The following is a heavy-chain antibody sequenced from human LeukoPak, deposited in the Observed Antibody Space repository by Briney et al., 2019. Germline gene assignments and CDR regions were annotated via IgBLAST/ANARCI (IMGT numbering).Heavy chain of an antibody. CDR2: IYSGGST. D-gene: IGHD5-18*01. J-gene: IGHJ4*02. Sequence: GGSLRLSCAASGFTVSSNYMSWVRKAPGKGLEWVSLIYSGGSTYYADSVKGRFTISRDNSKNTLYLQMDSLRAEDTAVYYCARHRVQLWFHYWGQGTLVTVSS. V-gene: IGHV3-66*04. CDR1: GFTVSSNY. CDR3: ARHRVQLWFHY.